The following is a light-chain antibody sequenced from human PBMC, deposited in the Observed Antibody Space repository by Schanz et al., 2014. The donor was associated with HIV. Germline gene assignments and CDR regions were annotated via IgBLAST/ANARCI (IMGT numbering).Light chain of an antibody. Sequence: QSALTQPRSVSGSPGQSVTISCTGTSSDVGSYNYVSWYQQRPGKAPKLMIYDVTKRPSGVPDRFSGSKSGNTASLTISGLQAEDETDYYCSSYAGSNINYVFGTGTKLTVL. V-gene: IGLV2-11*01. CDR3: SSYAGSNINYV. CDR1: SSDVGSYNY. CDR2: DVT. J-gene: IGLJ1*01.